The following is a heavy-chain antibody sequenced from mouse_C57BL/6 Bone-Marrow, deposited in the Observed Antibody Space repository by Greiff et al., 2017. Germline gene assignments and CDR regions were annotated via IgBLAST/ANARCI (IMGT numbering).Heavy chain of an antibody. D-gene: IGHD1-1*01. CDR2: INPSSGYT. CDR3: ARNGGPTVVGHWYFDV. CDR1: GYTFTSYT. J-gene: IGHJ1*03. V-gene: IGHV1-4*01. Sequence: QVQLQQSGAELARPGASVKMSCKASGYTFTSYTMHWVKQRPGQGLEWIGYINPSSGYTKYNQKFKDKATLTADKSSSTAYMQLSSLTSADSAVYYCARNGGPTVVGHWYFDVWGTGTTVTVAS.